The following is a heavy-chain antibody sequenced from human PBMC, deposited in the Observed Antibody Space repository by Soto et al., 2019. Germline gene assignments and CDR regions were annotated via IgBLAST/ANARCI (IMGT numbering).Heavy chain of an antibody. V-gene: IGHV6-1*01. CDR1: GDSVSSNSAA. D-gene: IGHD3-9*01. Sequence: PSQTLSLTCAISGDSVSSNSAAWNWIRQSPSRGLEWLGRTYYRSKWYNDYAVSVKSRITINPDTSKNQFSLQLNSVTPEDTAVYYCARVPLRYFDWLPDTPGHYYYYGMDVWGQGTTVTVSS. J-gene: IGHJ6*02. CDR2: TYYRSKWYN. CDR3: ARVPLRYFDWLPDTPGHYYYYGMDV.